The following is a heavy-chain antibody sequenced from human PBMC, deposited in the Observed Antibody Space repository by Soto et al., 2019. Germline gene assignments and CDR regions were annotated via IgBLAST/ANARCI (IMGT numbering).Heavy chain of an antibody. CDR2: VYSGGGT. CDR3: ARVRGPYCGGDCYAPQPDWFAP. V-gene: IGHV4-59*01. CDR1: GGSLRGYS. Sequence: SETLSLTCTVSGGSLRGYSWSWIRQSPGKGLEWIGYVYSGGGTNYSPSFMGRVTISVDTTDNQFSLKLNSVTAADTAVYYCARVRGPYCGGDCYAPQPDWFAPWGQGTLVTVSS. J-gene: IGHJ5*02. D-gene: IGHD2-21*02.